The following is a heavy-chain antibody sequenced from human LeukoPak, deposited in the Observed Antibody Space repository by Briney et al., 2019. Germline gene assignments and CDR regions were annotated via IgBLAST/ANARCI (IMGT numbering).Heavy chain of an antibody. V-gene: IGHV1-2*02. CDR2: INPNSGGT. D-gene: IGHD6-13*01. CDR1: GGTVSSYA. J-gene: IGHJ4*02. CDR3: AKIAAAGNVPYYYFDY. Sequence: ASVKVSCKASGGTVSSYAISWVRQAPGQGLEWMGWINPNSGGTNYAQKFQGRVTMTRDTSISTAYMELSRLRSDDTAVYYCAKIAAAGNVPYYYFDYWGQGTLVTVSS.